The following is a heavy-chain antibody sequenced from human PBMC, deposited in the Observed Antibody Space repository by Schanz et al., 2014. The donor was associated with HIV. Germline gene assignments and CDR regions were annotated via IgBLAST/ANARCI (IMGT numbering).Heavy chain of an antibody. CDR2: ITPAGSVT. J-gene: IGHJ3*01. CDR1: GFTFGTKW. CDR3: RVFMGAFDV. V-gene: IGHV3-74*01. Sequence: EVQLVESGGGLIQPGESLRLSCEASGFTFGTKWMYWVRRGPGKGLAWVAYITPAGSVTYADSVEGRFTASRDFSRNTLYLQINSLRVEDTATYYCRVFMGAFDVWGQGTMVTVSS. D-gene: IGHD6-13*01.